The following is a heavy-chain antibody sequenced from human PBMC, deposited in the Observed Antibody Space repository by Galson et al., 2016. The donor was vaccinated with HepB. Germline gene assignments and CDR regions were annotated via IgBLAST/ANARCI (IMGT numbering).Heavy chain of an antibody. D-gene: IGHD4-17*01. Sequence: SLRLSCAASGFTFSSCWMTWVRQAPGKGLAWVANIKQDGSEKYYVDSVKGRFTISRDNAKNSLYLQMNSLRAEDTAVYYRAREGLSDYGDYKYYYYAVDVWGQGTAFTVSS. V-gene: IGHV3-7*01. J-gene: IGHJ6*02. CDR2: IKQDGSEK. CDR3: AREGLSDYGDYKYYYYAVDV. CDR1: GFTFSSCW.